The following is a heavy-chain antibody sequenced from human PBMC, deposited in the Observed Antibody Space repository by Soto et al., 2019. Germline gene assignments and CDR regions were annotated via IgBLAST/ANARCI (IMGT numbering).Heavy chain of an antibody. V-gene: IGHV3-33*01. CDR2: IWYDGSNK. J-gene: IGHJ4*02. CDR1: GFTFSSNG. Sequence: GGSLRLSCAASGFTFSSNGMHWVRQAPGKGLEWVAVIWYDGSNKYYADSVKGRFTISRDNSKKTLYLEMNSLRAEDTAVYYCARDRSSVFDYWGQGTLVTVSS. CDR3: ARDRSSVFDY.